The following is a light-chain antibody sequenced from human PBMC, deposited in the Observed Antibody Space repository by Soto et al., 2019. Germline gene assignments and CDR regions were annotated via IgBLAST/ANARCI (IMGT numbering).Light chain of an antibody. V-gene: IGKV3-11*02. CDR1: PSVSSY. CDR3: QQYTNWPYT. CDR2: DAS. Sequence: EIVLTQSPATLSLSPGDKATLSCRASPSVSSYLAWYQQKPGQAPRLLMYDASIRATGIPARFSGTGSERDFTLTISSLQSEDFAVYSCQQYTNWPYTFGQGTKLEIK. J-gene: IGKJ2*01.